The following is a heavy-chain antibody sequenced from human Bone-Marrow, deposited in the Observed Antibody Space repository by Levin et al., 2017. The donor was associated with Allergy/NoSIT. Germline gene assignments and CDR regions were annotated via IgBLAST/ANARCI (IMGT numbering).Heavy chain of an antibody. V-gene: IGHV3-66*02. D-gene: IGHD1-1*01. CDR3: ARQGFNWNAELGYYFYYMDV. Sequence: AGGSLRLSCAASDFTVDNNYMSWVRQAPGKGLEWVSIIYSGGSTYYADSVKGRFTISRDSPKNTVYLQMNNLRAEDTSVYYCARQGFNWNAELGYYFYYMDVWGKGTTVTVSS. J-gene: IGHJ6*03. CDR1: DFTVDNNY. CDR2: IYSGGST.